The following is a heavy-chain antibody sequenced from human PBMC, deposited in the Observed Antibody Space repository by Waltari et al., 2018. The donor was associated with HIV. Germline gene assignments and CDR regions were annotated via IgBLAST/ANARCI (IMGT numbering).Heavy chain of an antibody. V-gene: IGHV3-30*04. Sequence: QVHLVESGGGMVQPGRSLRLSCAASGFTFSSYAMHWVRQAPGKGLEWVTVISFDGSNKYYTDSVKGRFTISRDNSKNTLYLQMNSLRAEDTAVYYCAIGGYYSGWSFDYWGQGTLVTVSS. D-gene: IGHD6-19*01. CDR3: AIGGYYSGWSFDY. CDR1: GFTFSSYA. CDR2: ISFDGSNK. J-gene: IGHJ4*02.